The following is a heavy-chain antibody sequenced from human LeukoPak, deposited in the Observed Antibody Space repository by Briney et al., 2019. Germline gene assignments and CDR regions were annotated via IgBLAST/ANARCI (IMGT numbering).Heavy chain of an antibody. CDR1: GFTFSTYE. J-gene: IGHJ3*02. D-gene: IGHD3-22*01. CDR3: AKAETGEYYYDSSGYYHAFDI. Sequence: PGGSLRLSCAASGFTFSTYEMTWVRQSPGKGLEWVSYISSSGSTIYYADSVKGRFTISRDNARNSLYLQMNSLRAEDTAVYYCAKAETGEYYYDSSGYYHAFDIWGQGTMVTVSS. V-gene: IGHV3-48*03. CDR2: ISSSGSTI.